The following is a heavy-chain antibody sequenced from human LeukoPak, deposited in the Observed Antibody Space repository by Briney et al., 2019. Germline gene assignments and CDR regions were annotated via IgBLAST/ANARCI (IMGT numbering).Heavy chain of an antibody. V-gene: IGHV1-69*13. D-gene: IGHD2-2*02. CDR2: IIPIFGTA. Sequence: ASVKVSCKASGGTFSSYAISWVRQAPGQGLEWMGGIIPIFGTANYAQKFQGRVTITADESTSTAYMELSSLRSEDTAVYYCARDDYGGYCSSTSCYTENLGIWGQGTMVTVSS. J-gene: IGHJ3*02. CDR1: GGTFSSYA. CDR3: ARDDYGGYCSSTSCYTENLGI.